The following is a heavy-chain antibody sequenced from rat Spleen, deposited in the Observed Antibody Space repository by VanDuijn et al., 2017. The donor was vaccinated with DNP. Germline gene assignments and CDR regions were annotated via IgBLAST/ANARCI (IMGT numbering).Heavy chain of an antibody. CDR3: TTLYD. V-gene: IGHV5S10*01. CDR2: IIYDGSRT. J-gene: IGHJ2*01. D-gene: IGHD1-2*01. Sequence: EVQLVESGGGLVQPGGSLRLSCAASGFTFSRFPMAWVRQAPKKGLEWVATIIYDGSRTYYRDSVKGRFTISRDNAKSTLYLQMDSLRSEDTATYYCTTLYDWGQGAMVTVSS. CDR1: GFTFSRFP.